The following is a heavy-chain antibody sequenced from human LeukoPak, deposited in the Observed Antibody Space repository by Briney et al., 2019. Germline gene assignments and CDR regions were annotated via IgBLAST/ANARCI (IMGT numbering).Heavy chain of an antibody. CDR2: ISGSGGST. CDR3: AESRRERHYYDSSGHR. Sequence: GGSLRLSCAASGFTFSSYAMSWVRQAPGKGLEWVSAISGSGGSTYYADSVKGRFTISRDNSKNTLYLQMNSLRAEDTAVYYCAESRRERHYYDSSGHRWGQGTLVTVSS. D-gene: IGHD3-22*01. V-gene: IGHV3-23*01. J-gene: IGHJ4*02. CDR1: GFTFSSYA.